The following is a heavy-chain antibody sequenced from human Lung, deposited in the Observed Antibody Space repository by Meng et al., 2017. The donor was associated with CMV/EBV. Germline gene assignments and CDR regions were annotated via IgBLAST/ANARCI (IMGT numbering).Heavy chain of an antibody. D-gene: IGHD2-8*02. V-gene: IGHV3-66*02. J-gene: IGHJ6*02. Sequence: AESLSLXXAASGLTVNNNFLTWVRQGPGKGLEWVSAMYSGGSTYYTDSVKGRFTLSRDNSKNTLYLQMNRLRAEDTGVYYGVKEMYWDQSYHGMDVWGQGXTVTVSS. CDR3: VKEMYWDQSYHGMDV. CDR1: GLTVNNNF. CDR2: MYSGGST.